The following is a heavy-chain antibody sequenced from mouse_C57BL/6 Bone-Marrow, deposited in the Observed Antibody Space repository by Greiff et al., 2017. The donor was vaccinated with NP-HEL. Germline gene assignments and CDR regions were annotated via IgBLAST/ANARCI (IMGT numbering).Heavy chain of an antibody. V-gene: IGHV1-72*01. CDR2: IDPNSGGT. CDR1: GYTFTSYW. Sequence: VQLQQPGAELVKPGASVKLSCKASGYTFTSYWMHWVKQRPGRGLEWIGRIDPNSGGTKYNEKFKSKATLTVDKPSSTAYMQLSSLTSEDSAVYYCARSPVITTVVARAMDYWGQGTSVTVSS. CDR3: ARSPVITTVVARAMDY. D-gene: IGHD1-1*01. J-gene: IGHJ4*01.